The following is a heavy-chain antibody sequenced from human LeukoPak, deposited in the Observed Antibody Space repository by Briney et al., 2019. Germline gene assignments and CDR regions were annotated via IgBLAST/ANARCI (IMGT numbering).Heavy chain of an antibody. J-gene: IGHJ6*03. Sequence: SETPSLTCTVSGGSISSYYWSWIRQPAGKGLEWIGRNYTSGGTNYNPSLKSRVTISVDKSKNQFSLKLSAVTAADTAVYYCARDQQSSSYHYYYYIDVWGKGTTVTVSS. CDR3: ARDQQSSSYHYYYYIDV. V-gene: IGHV4-4*07. D-gene: IGHD6-13*01. CDR2: NYTSGGT. CDR1: GGSISSYY.